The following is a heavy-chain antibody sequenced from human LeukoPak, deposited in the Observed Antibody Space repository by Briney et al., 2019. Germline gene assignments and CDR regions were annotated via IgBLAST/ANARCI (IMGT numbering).Heavy chain of an antibody. D-gene: IGHD3-9*01. CDR2: IKSKTDGGTT. Sequence: GGSLRLSCAASGFTFSNAWMSWVRQAPGKGLEWVGRIKSKTDGGTTDYAAPVKGRFTISRDDSKNTLYLQVNSLKTEDTAVYYCTTYDILTGFDAFDIWGQGTMVTVSS. CDR3: TTYDILTGFDAFDI. J-gene: IGHJ3*02. CDR1: GFTFSNAW. V-gene: IGHV3-15*01.